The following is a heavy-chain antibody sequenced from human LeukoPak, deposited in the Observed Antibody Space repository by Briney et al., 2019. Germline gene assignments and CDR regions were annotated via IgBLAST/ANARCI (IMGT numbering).Heavy chain of an antibody. D-gene: IGHD2-15*01. J-gene: IGHJ6*03. CDR2: IYSGGST. V-gene: IGHV3-66*01. CDR3: ARVVGWSDMDV. CDR1: GFTVGSNY. Sequence: GGSLRLSCAASGFTVGSNYMSWVRQAPGKGLEWVSVIYSGGSTYYADSVKGRFTISRDNAKNSLYLQMNSLRAEDTAVYYCARVVGWSDMDVWGKGTTVTVSS.